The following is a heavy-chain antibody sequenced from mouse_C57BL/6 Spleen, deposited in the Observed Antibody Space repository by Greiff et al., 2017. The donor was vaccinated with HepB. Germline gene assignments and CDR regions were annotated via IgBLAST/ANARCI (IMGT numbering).Heavy chain of an antibody. CDR3: ARRGYYYGEAAYYAMDY. V-gene: IGHV1-22*01. CDR1: GYTFTDYD. Sequence: EVQLQQSGPELVKPGASVKMSCKASGYTFTDYDMHWVKQSHGKSLEWIGYINPNNGGTSYNQKFKGKATLTVNKSSSTAYMELRSLTSEDSAVYYCARRGYYYGEAAYYAMDYWGQGTSVTVSS. J-gene: IGHJ4*01. CDR2: INPNNGGT. D-gene: IGHD1-1*01.